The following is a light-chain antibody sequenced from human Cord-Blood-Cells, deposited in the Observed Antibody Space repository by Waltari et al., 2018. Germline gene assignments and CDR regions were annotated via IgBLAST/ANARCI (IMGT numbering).Light chain of an antibody. CDR1: QSVLYSSNNKNY. Sequence: DIVMTQSPDSLAVSLAERATINCKSSQSVLYSSNNKNYLAWYQQKPGQPPKLLIYWASTRESGVPDRFSGSGSGTDFTLTISSLQAEDVAVYDCQQYYSTPYTFGQGTKLEIK. CDR2: WAS. CDR3: QQYYSTPYT. J-gene: IGKJ2*01. V-gene: IGKV4-1*01.